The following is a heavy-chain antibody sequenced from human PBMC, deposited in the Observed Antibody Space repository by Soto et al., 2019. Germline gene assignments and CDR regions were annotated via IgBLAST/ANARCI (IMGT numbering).Heavy chain of an antibody. V-gene: IGHV4-34*01. CDR1: GGSFSGYY. CDR2: INHSGST. J-gene: IGHJ6*02. D-gene: IGHD5-18*01. Sequence: SETLSLTCAVYGGSFSGYYWSWIRQPPGKGLEWIGEINHSGSTNYNPSLKSRVTISVDTSKNQFSLKLSSVTAADTAVYYCASVAYSYGYNYYYYYGMDVWGQGTTVTVS. CDR3: ASVAYSYGYNYYYYYGMDV.